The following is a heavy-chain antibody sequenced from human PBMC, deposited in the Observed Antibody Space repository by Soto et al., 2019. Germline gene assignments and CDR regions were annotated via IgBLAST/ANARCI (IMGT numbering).Heavy chain of an antibody. CDR2: IFYSGST. J-gene: IGHJ5*02. V-gene: IGHV4-39*01. CDR1: GGSISSSRSY. CDR3: ARQPTTTVIDLWFDP. Sequence: SETLSLTCNVSGGSISSSRSYWAWIRQPPGKGLEWIANIFYSGSTYYNPSLASRVTVSVDTSKNQFSLKLSSVTAADTAVYYCARQPTTTVIDLWFDPLGQGTLVAFSS. D-gene: IGHD1-1*01.